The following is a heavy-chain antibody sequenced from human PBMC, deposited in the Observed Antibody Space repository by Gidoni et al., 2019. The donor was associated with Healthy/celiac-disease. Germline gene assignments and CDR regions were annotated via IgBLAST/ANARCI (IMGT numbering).Heavy chain of an antibody. CDR3: AKDIQGGQIAAAGND. CDR2: ISWNSGSI. D-gene: IGHD6-13*01. V-gene: IGHV3-9*01. Sequence: EVQLVESGGGLVQPGRSLTLSCAASEFTFADYAMHWVRQAPGKGLEWVSGISWNSGSIGYADSVKGRFTISRDNAKNSLYLQMNSLRAEDTALYHCAKDIQGGQIAAAGNDWGQGTLVTVSS. J-gene: IGHJ4*02. CDR1: EFTFADYA.